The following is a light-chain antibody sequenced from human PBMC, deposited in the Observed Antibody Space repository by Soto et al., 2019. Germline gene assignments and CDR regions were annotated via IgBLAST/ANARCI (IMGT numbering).Light chain of an antibody. CDR3: QQRSKWPLT. Sequence: EIVLTQSSSTLSLSPGERTTLSCMASQSVTINALAWYQQKTSQARRLLIYGVSIMATGIPDRFSRSGSGTDFTLTISSLEPEDFAVYYCQQRSKWPLTFGGGTKVEIK. J-gene: IGKJ4*01. V-gene: IGKV3-11*01. CDR2: GVS. CDR1: QSVTIN.